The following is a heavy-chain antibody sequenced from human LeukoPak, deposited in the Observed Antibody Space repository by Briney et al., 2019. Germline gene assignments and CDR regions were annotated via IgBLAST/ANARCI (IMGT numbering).Heavy chain of an antibody. J-gene: IGHJ4*02. CDR1: GFTFSSYE. CDR2: INSNGNTI. Sequence: GESLTLSYSASGFTFSSYEMNWVRQAPGKGLEWVSYINSNGNTISYANSVKDRFTISRDNAKNSLYLQMNSLRAEDRAVYYCVKIQYQLLYYWGQGTLVTVSP. CDR3: VKIQYQLLYY. V-gene: IGHV3-48*03. D-gene: IGHD2-2*01.